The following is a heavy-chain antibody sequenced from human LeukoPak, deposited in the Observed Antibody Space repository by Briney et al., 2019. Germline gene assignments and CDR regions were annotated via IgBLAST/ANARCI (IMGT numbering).Heavy chain of an antibody. D-gene: IGHD3-10*01. CDR3: VRDLRDRRGYSNYYMDV. CDR2: IYSGGST. Sequence: GGSLRLSCEGPERMVRNSYMSWVRQSPGRGLEWVSVIYSGGSTDYADSVKGRFTTSRNTSENTLYLQMNDVRAEDTGIYYCVRDLRDRRGYSNYYMDVWGKGTTVTVSS. J-gene: IGHJ6*03. CDR1: ERMVRNSY. V-gene: IGHV3-53*01.